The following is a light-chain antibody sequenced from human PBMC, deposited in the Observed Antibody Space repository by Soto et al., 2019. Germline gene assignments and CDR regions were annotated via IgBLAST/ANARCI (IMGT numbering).Light chain of an antibody. J-gene: IGKJ1*01. Sequence: EIVMTQSPATLSVSPGERATLSCRASQSVSSNLAWYQQKPGQAPRLLIYGASTRATGIPARFSGSGSGTEFTLNISSLQSEYFAVYYCQQYNNWPWTVGQGTKVEIK. CDR3: QQYNNWPWT. V-gene: IGKV3-15*01. CDR1: QSVSSN. CDR2: GAS.